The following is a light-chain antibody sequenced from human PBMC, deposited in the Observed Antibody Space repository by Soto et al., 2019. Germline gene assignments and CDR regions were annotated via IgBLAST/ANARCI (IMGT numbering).Light chain of an antibody. J-gene: IGKJ2*03. Sequence: EIVMTQSPATLSVSPGERATLSCRATQSVSSNLAWYQQKPGQAPRLLIYRTSNRATGIPARFSGSGSGTDFTLNISSLQSEDFTVYYCQQYNNWPLSFGQGTKLEIK. V-gene: IGKV3-15*01. CDR1: QSVSSN. CDR3: QQYNNWPLS. CDR2: RTS.